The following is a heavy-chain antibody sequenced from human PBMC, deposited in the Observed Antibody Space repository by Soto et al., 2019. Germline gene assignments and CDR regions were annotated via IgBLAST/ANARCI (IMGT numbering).Heavy chain of an antibody. D-gene: IGHD3-3*01. Sequence: SETLSLTCAVYGGSFSGYYWSWIRQPPGKGLEWIGEINHSGSTNYNPSLKSRVTISVDTSKNQFSLKLSSVTAADTAVYYCARGGGYYDFWSGYYKRGNWFDPWGQGTLVTVSS. V-gene: IGHV4-34*01. CDR3: ARGGGYYDFWSGYYKRGNWFDP. CDR2: INHSGST. CDR1: GGSFSGYY. J-gene: IGHJ5*02.